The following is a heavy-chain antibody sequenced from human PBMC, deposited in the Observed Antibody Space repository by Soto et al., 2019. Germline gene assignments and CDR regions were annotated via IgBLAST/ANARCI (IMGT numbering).Heavy chain of an antibody. CDR3: AKDRLAGNFAY. J-gene: IGHJ4*02. CDR1: GFTFSSYA. V-gene: IGHV3-23*01. CDR2: ISASGGST. Sequence: GGSLRLSCAASGFTFSSYAMSWVRQAPGKGLEWVATISASGGSTYYADSVKGRFTISRDNSKNTLYLQMNGLRVEDTAVYYCAKDRLAGNFAYWGQGTQVTVSS.